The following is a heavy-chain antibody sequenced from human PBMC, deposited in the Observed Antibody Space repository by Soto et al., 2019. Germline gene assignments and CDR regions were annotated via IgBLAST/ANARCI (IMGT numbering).Heavy chain of an antibody. CDR2: ITNDGNNE. CDR1: GFVFSDSG. CDR3: AKEGPGGGRHFYYAMDV. Sequence: PGGSLRLSCAASGFVFSDSGMHWVRQAPGKGLEWVALITNDGNNEYYRESVKGRFSISRGRSTNTVDLLMNSLRPEDTGVYYCAKEGPGGGRHFYYAMDVWGQGTTVTVSS. V-gene: IGHV3-30*02. D-gene: IGHD1-26*01. J-gene: IGHJ6*02.